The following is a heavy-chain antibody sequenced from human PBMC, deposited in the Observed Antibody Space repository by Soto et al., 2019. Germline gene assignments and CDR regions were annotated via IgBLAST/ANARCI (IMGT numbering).Heavy chain of an antibody. V-gene: IGHV3-30-3*01. CDR1: GFTFSSYA. D-gene: IGHD2-15*01. CDR2: ISYDGSNK. Sequence: QVQLVESGGGVVQPGRSLRLSCAASGFTFSSYAMHWVRQAPGKGLEWVAVISYDGSNKSYADSVKGPFTITRDKAKNRLSRKMNSLRAENRGVYYCARDGLVVVAGGGYFDYWGQGTLVTVSS. CDR3: ARDGLVVVAGGGYFDY. J-gene: IGHJ4*02.